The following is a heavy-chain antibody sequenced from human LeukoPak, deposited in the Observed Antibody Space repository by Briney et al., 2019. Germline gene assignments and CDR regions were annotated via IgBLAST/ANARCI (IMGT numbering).Heavy chain of an antibody. Sequence: GASVKVSCKASGYTLTSFAMHWVRQAPGHRLEWMGRLYAANGNSQYSQKFQDRVTITSDASANTAYMELSSLRSEDTAVYYCARDGKHIAVPGVRYPMDVWGQGTTVTVS. CDR2: LYAANGNS. CDR3: ARDGKHIAVPGVRYPMDV. CDR1: GYTLTSFA. V-gene: IGHV1-3*01. D-gene: IGHD6-19*01. J-gene: IGHJ6*02.